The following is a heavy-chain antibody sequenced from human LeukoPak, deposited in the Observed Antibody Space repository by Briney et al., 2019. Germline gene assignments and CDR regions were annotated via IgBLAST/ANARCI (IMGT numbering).Heavy chain of an antibody. J-gene: IGHJ4*02. CDR1: GGSINSGGYY. V-gene: IGHV4-31*03. CDR2: IYYSGST. CDR3: ARGRAVQTHFDY. D-gene: IGHD1-1*01. Sequence: SETLSLTCTVSGGSINSGGYYWSWIRQHPGKGLEWIGYIYYSGSTYYNPSLKSRVTISVDTSKNQFSLKLSSVTAADTAVYYCARGRAVQTHFDYWGQGTLVTVSS.